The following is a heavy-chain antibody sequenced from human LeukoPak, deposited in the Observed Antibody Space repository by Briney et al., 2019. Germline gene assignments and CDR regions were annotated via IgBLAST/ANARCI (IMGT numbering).Heavy chain of an antibody. CDR2: INPSGSST. V-gene: IGHV1-46*01. D-gene: IGHD3-3*01. CDR1: GYTFIRYY. J-gene: IGHJ4*02. Sequence: GASVKVSCKASGYTFIRYYMHWVRQAPGQGLEWMGRINPSGSSTSYAQKFQGRVTMTRDTSTSTLYMELSSLGSEDTAVYHCAGAHTSAPGTLFDYWGQGTLVTVSS. CDR3: AGAHTSAPGTLFDY.